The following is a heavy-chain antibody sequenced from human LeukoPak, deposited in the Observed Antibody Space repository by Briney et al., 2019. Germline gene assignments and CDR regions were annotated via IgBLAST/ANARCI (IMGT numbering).Heavy chain of an antibody. CDR2: FDPEDGET. J-gene: IGHJ5*02. CDR1: GYTLTELS. Sequence: GASVKVSCKVSGYTLTELSMHWVRQAPGKGLEWMGGFDPEDGETIYAQKFLGRVTMTEDTSTDTAYMELSSLRSEDTAVYYCAKPIHVRGGPWFDPWGQGTLVTVSS. V-gene: IGHV1-24*01. D-gene: IGHD5-18*01. CDR3: AKPIHVRGGPWFDP.